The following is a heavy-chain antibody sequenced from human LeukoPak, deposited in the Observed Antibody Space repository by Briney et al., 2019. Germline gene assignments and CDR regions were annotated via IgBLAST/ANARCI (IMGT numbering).Heavy chain of an antibody. J-gene: IGHJ6*04. V-gene: IGHV3-23*01. CDR3: AKGQAVAGTFYYYYYGMDV. Sequence: GGCLRLSCAASGFTFSSYAMSWVRQAPGKGLEWVSAISGSGGSTYYADSVKGRFTISRDNSKNTLYLQMNSLRAEDTAVYYCAKGQAVAGTFYYYYYGMDVWGKGTTVTVSS. CDR1: GFTFSSYA. CDR2: ISGSGGST. D-gene: IGHD6-19*01.